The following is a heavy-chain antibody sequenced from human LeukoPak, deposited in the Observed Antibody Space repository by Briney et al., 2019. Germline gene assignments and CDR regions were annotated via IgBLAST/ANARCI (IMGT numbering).Heavy chain of an antibody. Sequence: GGSLRLSCAASGFTFSSYAMSWVRQAPGKGLEWVSAISGTGGRTYYADSVKGRFTISRDNSKNTLYLQMNSLRAEDTAVYYCARDGPYYYDSSVYYFDYWGQGTLVTVSS. CDR2: ISGTGGRT. CDR3: ARDGPYYYDSSVYYFDY. V-gene: IGHV3-23*01. CDR1: GFTFSSYA. D-gene: IGHD3-22*01. J-gene: IGHJ4*02.